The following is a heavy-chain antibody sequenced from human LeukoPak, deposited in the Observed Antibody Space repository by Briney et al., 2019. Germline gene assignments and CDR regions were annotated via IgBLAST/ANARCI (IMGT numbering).Heavy chain of an antibody. D-gene: IGHD3-10*01. CDR2: ISSNGGST. CDR3: ARVSGAN. CDR1: GFTFSSYA. Sequence: GGSLRLSCAASGFTFSSYAMYWVRQAPGKGLEYVSAISSNGGSTYYANSVKGRFTISGDNSKNTLYLQMGSLRAEDMAVYYCARVSGANWGQGTLVTVSS. J-gene: IGHJ4*02. V-gene: IGHV3-64*01.